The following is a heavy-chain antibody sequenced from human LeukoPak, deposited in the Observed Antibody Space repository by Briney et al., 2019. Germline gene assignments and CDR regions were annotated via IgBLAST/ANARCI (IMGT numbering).Heavy chain of an antibody. J-gene: IGHJ4*02. CDR1: GGSISSGSYY. CDR3: AREVVVVPGSFDY. CDR2: IYTSGST. Sequence: SSETLSFTCTVSGGSISSGSYYWSWIRQPARKGLEWIGRIYTSGSTNYNPSLKSRVTISVDTSKNQFSLKLSSVTAADTAVYYCAREVVVVPGSFDYWGQGTLVTVSS. D-gene: IGHD2-2*01. V-gene: IGHV4-61*02.